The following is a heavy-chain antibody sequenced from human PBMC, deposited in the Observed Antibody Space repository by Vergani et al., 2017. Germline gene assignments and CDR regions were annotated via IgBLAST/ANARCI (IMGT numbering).Heavy chain of an antibody. D-gene: IGHD1-7*01. CDR1: GFTFSNAW. J-gene: IGHJ4*02. CDR3: AKPQTPYNWNYGGFDY. V-gene: IGHV3-15*05. Sequence: EVQLVESGGGLVKPGGSLRLSCAASGFTFSNAWMSWVRQAPGKGLEWVGRIKSKTDGGTTDYAAPVKGRFTIPRDDSKNTLYLLMNSLRAEDTAVYYCAKPQTPYNWNYGGFDYWGQGTLVTVSS. CDR2: IKSKTDGGTT.